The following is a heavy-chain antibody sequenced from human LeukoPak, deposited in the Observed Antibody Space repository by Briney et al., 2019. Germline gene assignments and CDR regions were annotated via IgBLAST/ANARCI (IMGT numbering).Heavy chain of an antibody. CDR1: GYTFTGYY. CDR3: ARRGPPAYSGSYYVDY. D-gene: IGHD1-26*01. CDR2: INPNSGGT. V-gene: IGHV1-2*06. Sequence: ASVKASCKASGYTFTGYYMHWVRQAPGQGLEWMGRINPNSGGTNYAQKVQGRVTMTRDTSISTAYMELSRLRSDLTAVYYCARRGPPAYSGSYYVDYWGQGTLVTVSS. J-gene: IGHJ4*02.